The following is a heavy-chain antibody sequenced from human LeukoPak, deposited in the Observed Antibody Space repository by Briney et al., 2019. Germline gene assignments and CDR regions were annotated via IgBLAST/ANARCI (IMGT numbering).Heavy chain of an antibody. Sequence: GESLKISCKGSGYSFTSYWIGWVRQMPGKGLEWMGIIYPGDSDTRYSPSFQGQVTISADKPISTAYLQWSSLKASDTAMYYCARHFKAARRPLDYWGQGTLVTVSS. CDR2: IYPGDSDT. CDR1: GYSFTSYW. J-gene: IGHJ4*02. V-gene: IGHV5-51*01. CDR3: ARHFKAARRPLDY. D-gene: IGHD6-6*01.